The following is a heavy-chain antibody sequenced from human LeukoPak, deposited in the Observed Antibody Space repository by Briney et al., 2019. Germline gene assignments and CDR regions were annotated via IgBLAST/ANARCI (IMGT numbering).Heavy chain of an antibody. CDR3: AKLIAVEDAFDI. D-gene: IGHD6-19*01. Sequence: GGSLRLSCAASGFTFSSYGMSWVRQAPGKGLEWVSAISGSGGSTYYADSVKGRFTISRDNSKNTLYLQMNSLRAEDTAVYYCAKLIAVEDAFDIWGQGTMVTVSS. CDR1: GFTFSSYG. CDR2: ISGSGGST. V-gene: IGHV3-23*01. J-gene: IGHJ3*02.